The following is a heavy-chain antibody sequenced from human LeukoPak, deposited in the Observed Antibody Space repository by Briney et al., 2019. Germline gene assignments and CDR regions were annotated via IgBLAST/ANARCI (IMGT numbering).Heavy chain of an antibody. J-gene: IGHJ4*02. D-gene: IGHD5-18*01. CDR1: GYTFTSYG. CDR2: ISAYNGNT. V-gene: IGHV1-18*01. CDR3: ARDSGGYGYGEFDY. Sequence: ASVKVSCKASGYTFTSYGISWVRQAPGQGLEWMGWISAYNGNTNYAQKLQGRVTMTTDTSTSTAYMELRSLRSDDTAVYYCARDSGGYGYGEFDYWGQGTLVTVSS.